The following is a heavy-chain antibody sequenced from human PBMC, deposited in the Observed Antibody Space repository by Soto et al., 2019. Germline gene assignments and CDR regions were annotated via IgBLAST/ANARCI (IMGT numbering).Heavy chain of an antibody. CDR2: INTNSGVT. CDR1: GYTFTDYY. V-gene: IGHV1-2*04. J-gene: IGHJ4*02. Sequence: QVQLVQSGAEVKKPGASVKVSCKASGYTFTDYYVHWVRQAPGQGLEWMGWINTNSGVTNFAQKFQGWVTLIRDTSVNTAYMELNRLKSDDTAVFFCARGVSGWSPFDFWGQGTLVTVSS. CDR3: ARGVSGWSPFDF. D-gene: IGHD6-19*01.